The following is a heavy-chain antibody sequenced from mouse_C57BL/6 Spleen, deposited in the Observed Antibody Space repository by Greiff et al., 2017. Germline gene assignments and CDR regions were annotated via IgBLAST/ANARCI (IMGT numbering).Heavy chain of an antibody. V-gene: IGHV1-82*01. CDR2: IYPGDGDT. J-gene: IGHJ2*01. Sequence: QVQLQQSGPELVKPGTSVKISCKASGYAFSSSWMNWVKQRPGKGLEWIGRIYPGDGDTNYKGKFKGKATLTADKSSSTAYMQLSSLTSEDSAVYFCARDWEHYWGQGTTLTVSS. CDR3: ARDWEHY. CDR1: GYAFSSSW. D-gene: IGHD4-1*01.